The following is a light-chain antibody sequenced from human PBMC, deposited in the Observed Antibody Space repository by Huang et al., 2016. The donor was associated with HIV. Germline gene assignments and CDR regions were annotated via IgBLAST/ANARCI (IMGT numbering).Light chain of an antibody. Sequence: PAEIATRPVMASQAICSIHLAWYQHKSGPAPRLLIYSASSRATGIPDRFSGSGSGSGTDFTLTINRLEPEDSAVYYCQQYGNSPLFTFGQGTNLEIK. V-gene: IGKV3-20*01. J-gene: IGKJ2*01. CDR2: SAS. CDR1: QAICSIH. CDR3: QQYGNSPLFT.